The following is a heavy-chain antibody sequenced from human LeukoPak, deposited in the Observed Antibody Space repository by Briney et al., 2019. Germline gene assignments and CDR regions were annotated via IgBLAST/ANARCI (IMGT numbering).Heavy chain of an antibody. J-gene: IGHJ2*01. CDR1: GGSFSGYY. CDR2: INHSGST. V-gene: IGHV4-34*01. CDR3: ARRGPQGKYFDL. Sequence: KPSETLSLTCAVSGGSFSGYYWSWIRQPPGKGLEWIGEINHSGSTNYNPSLKSRVTISVDTSKNQFSLKLSSVAAADTAVYYCARRGPQGKYFDLWGRGTLVTVSS.